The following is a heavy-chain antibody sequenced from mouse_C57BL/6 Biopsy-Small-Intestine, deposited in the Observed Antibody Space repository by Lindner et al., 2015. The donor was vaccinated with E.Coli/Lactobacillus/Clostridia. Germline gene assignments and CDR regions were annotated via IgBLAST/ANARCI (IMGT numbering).Heavy chain of an antibody. CDR1: GYTFTDYN. J-gene: IGHJ4*01. Sequence: VQLQESGPELVKPGASVKIPCKASGYTFTDYNMDWVKQSHGKSLDWIGDINPNNGGTIYNQKFKDKATLTADKSSSTVYMDLSRLTSEDSAIYFCARHEDYYGNSYAMDYWGQGTSVTVSS. CDR2: INPNNGGT. V-gene: IGHV1-18*01. D-gene: IGHD1-1*01. CDR3: ARHEDYYGNSYAMDY.